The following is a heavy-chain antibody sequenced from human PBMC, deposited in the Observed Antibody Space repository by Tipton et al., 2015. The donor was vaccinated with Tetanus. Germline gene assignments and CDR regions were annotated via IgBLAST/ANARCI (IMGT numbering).Heavy chain of an antibody. D-gene: IGHD6-13*01. V-gene: IGHV4-59*07. CDR1: GGSISSYY. CDR3: ARSEQQLVRGYYYYYMDV. Sequence: TLSLTCTVSGGSISSYYWTWIRQPPGRGLEWIGYVHYSGSTNYNPSLKSRVTISVDTSKNQFSLKLSSVTAADTAVYYCARSEQQLVRGYYYYYMDVWGKGTTVTVSS. J-gene: IGHJ6*03. CDR2: VHYSGST.